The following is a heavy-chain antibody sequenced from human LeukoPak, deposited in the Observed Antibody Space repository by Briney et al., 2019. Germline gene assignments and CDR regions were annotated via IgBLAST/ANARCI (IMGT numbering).Heavy chain of an antibody. D-gene: IGHD3-16*01. CDR1: GGSISSSSYY. CDR2: IYYSGST. Sequence: TSSDTLSLTCTVSGGSISSSSYYWGWIRQPPGKGLEWIGSIYYSGSTYYNPSLKSRVTISVDTSKNQFSLKLSSVTAADTAVYYCARQGGAFDYWGQGTLVTVSS. V-gene: IGHV4-39*01. CDR3: ARQGGAFDY. J-gene: IGHJ4*02.